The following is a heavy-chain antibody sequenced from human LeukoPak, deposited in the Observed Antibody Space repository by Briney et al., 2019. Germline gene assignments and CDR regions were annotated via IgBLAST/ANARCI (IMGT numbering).Heavy chain of an antibody. CDR1: GFTFSSYA. J-gene: IGHJ5*02. CDR3: TNPPTVTQTRFDP. D-gene: IGHD4-17*01. V-gene: IGHV3-64*01. Sequence: GGSLRLSCAASGFTFSSYAMHWVRQAPGKGLEYVSAIVSDGDSTYYANSVKGRFTISRDNSKNTLYLQMGSLTTEDMAVYYCTNPPTVTQTRFDPWGQGTLVTVSS. CDR2: IVSDGDST.